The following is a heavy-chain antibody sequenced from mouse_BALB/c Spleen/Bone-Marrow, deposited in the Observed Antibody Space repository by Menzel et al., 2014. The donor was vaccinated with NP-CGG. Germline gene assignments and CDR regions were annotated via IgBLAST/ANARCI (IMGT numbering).Heavy chain of an antibody. J-gene: IGHJ4*01. CDR3: TRAGSYGNYYAMDY. CDR2: IYPSDSYT. D-gene: IGHD2-1*01. V-gene: IGHV1-69*02. CDR1: GYTFTSYW. Sequence: VQLQQSGAELVRPGASVKLSCKASGYTFTSYWINWVKQRPGQGLEWIGNIYPSDSYTNYNQKFKDKATLTVDESSSTAYMQLSSPTSEDSAVYFCTRAGSYGNYYAMDYWGQGTSVTVSS.